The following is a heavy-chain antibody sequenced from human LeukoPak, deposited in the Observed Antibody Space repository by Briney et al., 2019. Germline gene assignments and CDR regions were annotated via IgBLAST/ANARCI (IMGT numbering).Heavy chain of an antibody. CDR2: ISSSSSTI. J-gene: IGHJ4*02. CDR3: AKDKYGEYFLDY. Sequence: GGSLRLSCAASGFTFSSYSMNWVRQAPGKGLEWVSYISSSSSTIYYADSVKGRFTISRDNSKNTLSLQMNSLRVEDTAVYYCAKDKYGEYFLDYWGQGDLVTVSS. D-gene: IGHD3-10*01. V-gene: IGHV3-48*01. CDR1: GFTFSSYS.